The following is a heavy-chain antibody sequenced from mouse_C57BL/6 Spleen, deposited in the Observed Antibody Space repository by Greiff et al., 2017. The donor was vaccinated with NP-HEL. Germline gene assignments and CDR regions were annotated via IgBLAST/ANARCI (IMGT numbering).Heavy chain of an antibody. Sequence: EVKLVESGGGLVKPGGSLKLSCAASGFTFSSYAMSWVRQTPEKRLEWVATISDGGSYTYYPDNVKGRFTISRDNAKNNLYLQMSHLKSEDTAMYYCARDNDLFAYWGQGTLVTVSA. CDR1: GFTFSSYA. D-gene: IGHD2-4*01. V-gene: IGHV5-4*01. CDR3: ARDNDLFAY. CDR2: ISDGGSYT. J-gene: IGHJ3*01.